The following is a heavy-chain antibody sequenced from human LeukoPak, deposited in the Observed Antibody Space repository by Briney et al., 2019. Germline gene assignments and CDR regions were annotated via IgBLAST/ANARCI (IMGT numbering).Heavy chain of an antibody. D-gene: IGHD2-21*02. CDR1: GGSISSYY. Sequence: PSETLSLTCTVSGGSISSYYWSWIRQPAGKGLEWIGRIYTSGSTNYNPSLKSRVTMSVDTSKNQFSLKLSSVTAADTAVYYCARGSSIVVVTAIRSAALDIWGQGTMVTVSS. CDR3: ARGSSIVVVTAIRSAALDI. CDR2: IYTSGST. J-gene: IGHJ3*02. V-gene: IGHV4-4*07.